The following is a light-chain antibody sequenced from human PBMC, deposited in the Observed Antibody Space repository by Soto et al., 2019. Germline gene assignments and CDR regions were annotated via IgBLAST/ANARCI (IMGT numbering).Light chain of an antibody. J-gene: IGKJ4*01. Sequence: EIVMTQSPATLSVSPGERATLSCRASQSVSSDLAWYQQKPGQAPRLLIYGASTRAIGIPARFSARGSGTEFTLTISSLQSEDFAVYYCQQYNNWPPITFGGGTKVEIK. V-gene: IGKV3-15*01. CDR1: QSVSSD. CDR2: GAS. CDR3: QQYNNWPPIT.